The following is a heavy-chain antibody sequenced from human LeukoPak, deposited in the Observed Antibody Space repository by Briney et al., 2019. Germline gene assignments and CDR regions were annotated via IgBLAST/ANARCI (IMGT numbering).Heavy chain of an antibody. V-gene: IGHV3-11*04. D-gene: IGHD2-21*02. Sequence: GGSLRLSCAASGFTFSDYYMSWIRQAPGKGLEWVSYISSSGSTIYYADSVKGRFTISRDNAKNSLYLQMNSLRAEDTAVYYCASGAIYCGGDCLYWYFDLWGRGTLVTVSS. J-gene: IGHJ2*01. CDR3: ASGAIYCGGDCLYWYFDL. CDR1: GFTFSDYY. CDR2: ISSSGSTI.